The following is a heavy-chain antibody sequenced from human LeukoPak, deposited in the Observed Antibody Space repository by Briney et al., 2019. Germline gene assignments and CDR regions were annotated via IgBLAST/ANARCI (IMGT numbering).Heavy chain of an antibody. D-gene: IGHD5-18*01. CDR3: ARRPGYNNFDY. V-gene: IGHV1-2*06. J-gene: IGHJ4*02. CDR1: GYTITGYY. CDR2: INPKSGDT. Sequence: ASVKVSCKASGYTITGYYMHWVRQAPGQGLEWMGRINPKSGDTNSAQKLQGRVTMTTDTSTSTAYMELRSLRSDDTAVYYCARRPGYNNFDYWGQGTLVTVSS.